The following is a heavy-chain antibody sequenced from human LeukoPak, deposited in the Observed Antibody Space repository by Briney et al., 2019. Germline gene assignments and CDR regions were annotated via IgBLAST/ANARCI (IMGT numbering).Heavy chain of an antibody. V-gene: IGHV2-5*02. CDR1: GFSLSTSGVG. CDR3: AHRHVLWFGEGLWFDP. D-gene: IGHD3-10*01. CDR2: IYWDDDK. Sequence: SGPTLVKPTQTLTLTCTFSGFSLSTSGVGVGWSRQPPGKALEWLALIYWDDDKRYSPSLKSRLTITKDTSKTQVVLTMTNMDPVDTATYYCAHRHVLWFGEGLWFDPWGQGTLVTVSS. J-gene: IGHJ5*02.